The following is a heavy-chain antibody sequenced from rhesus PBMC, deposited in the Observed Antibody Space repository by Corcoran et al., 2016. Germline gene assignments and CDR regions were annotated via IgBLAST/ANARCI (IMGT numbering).Heavy chain of an antibody. J-gene: IGHJ4*01. Sequence: QLQLQASGPGLGKPSEPLYITCAVSGYSLSSGYGWSWLRQPPGKGRAWIGYISYGGRTSYNPSLKSRVTSSRDTSKNQFSLKLSSVTAADTAVYYWARRGYYSGSYRREFDYWGQGVLVTVSS. CDR3: ARRGYYSGSYRREFDY. V-gene: IGHV4-122*02. D-gene: IGHD3-16*01. CDR2: ISYGGRT. CDR1: GYSLSSGYG.